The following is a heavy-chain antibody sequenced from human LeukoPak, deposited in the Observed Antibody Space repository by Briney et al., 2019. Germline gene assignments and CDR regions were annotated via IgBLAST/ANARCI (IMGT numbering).Heavy chain of an antibody. CDR3: ARRNIAARTYYYYYYMDA. CDR1: GYSFTNYW. D-gene: IGHD6-6*01. CDR2: IYPGDSDT. J-gene: IGHJ6*03. Sequence: GESLKISCKGAGYSFTNYWIGWVRQMPGKGLEWMSSIYPGDSDTSGSPSFQGQVTISADKSISTAYRQWSSLKASDTAMYYCARRNIAARTYYYYYYMDAWGKGTTVTVSS. V-gene: IGHV5-51*01.